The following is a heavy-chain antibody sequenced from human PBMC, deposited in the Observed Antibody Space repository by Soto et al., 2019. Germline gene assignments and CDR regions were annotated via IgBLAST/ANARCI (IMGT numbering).Heavy chain of an antibody. CDR1: GGSISSGGYY. CDR3: ARDHLPYQMLSWFDP. CDR2: IYHSGST. D-gene: IGHD2-2*01. Sequence: SETLSLTCTVSGGSISSGGYYWSWIRQHPGKGLEWIGYIYHSGSTNYNPSLKSRVTISVDTSKNQFSLKLSSVTAADTAVYYCARDHLPYQMLSWFDPWGQGTLVTVSS. J-gene: IGHJ5*02. V-gene: IGHV4-61*08.